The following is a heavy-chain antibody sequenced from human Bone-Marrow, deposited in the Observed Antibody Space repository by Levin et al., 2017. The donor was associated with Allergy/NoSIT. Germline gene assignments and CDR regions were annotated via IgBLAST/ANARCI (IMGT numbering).Heavy chain of an antibody. CDR2: INPSGGST. Sequence: GESLKISCKASGYTFTTHYLDWVRQAPGQGLEWMGKINPSGGSTNYAQKFQGRVTMTRDTSTSTVYVELSSLTSEDTAVYYCARSSFGSGSYHNPPFLDYWGQGTLVTVSS. CDR3: ARSSFGSGSYHNPPFLDY. J-gene: IGHJ4*02. D-gene: IGHD3-10*01. CDR1: GYTFTTHY. V-gene: IGHV1-46*01.